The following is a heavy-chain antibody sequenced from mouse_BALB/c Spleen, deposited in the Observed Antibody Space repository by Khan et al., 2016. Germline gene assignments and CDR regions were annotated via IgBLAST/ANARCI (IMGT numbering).Heavy chain of an antibody. V-gene: IGHV3-2*02. J-gene: IGHJ2*01. CDR3: ARSRGNYFDY. Sequence: EVQLQESGPGLVKPSQSLSLTCTVTGYSITSDYAWNWIRQFPGNKLEWMCYISYSGSTSYNPSLKSRITITRDTSKNQFFLQLNSMTTEDTAPYYCARSRGNYFDYWGQGPTLTVSS. CDR1: GYSITSDYA. CDR2: ISYSGST.